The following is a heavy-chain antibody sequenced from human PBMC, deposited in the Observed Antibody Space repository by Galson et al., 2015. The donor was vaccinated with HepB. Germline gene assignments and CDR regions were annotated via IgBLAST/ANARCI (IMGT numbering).Heavy chain of an antibody. V-gene: IGHV2-5*02. CDR1: GFSLSSNGVG. D-gene: IGHD5-18*01. J-gene: IGHJ4*02. CDR2: IYWDDDK. CDR3: AHTIRKDAATYYSDY. Sequence: PALVKPTQTLTLTCTISGFSLSSNGVGVGWIRQPPGKALDWLALIYWDDDKRHSPSLKSRLTITRDIPKNQVVLTMTNMDPVDTATYYCAHTIRKDAATYYSDYWGQGTLVTVSS.